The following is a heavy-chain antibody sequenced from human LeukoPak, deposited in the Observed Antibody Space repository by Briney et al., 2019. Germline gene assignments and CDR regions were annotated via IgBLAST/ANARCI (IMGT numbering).Heavy chain of an antibody. CDR1: GDSVSSDSYY. CDR2: AYNSGST. J-gene: IGHJ3*02. Sequence: SETLSLTCSVSGDSVSSDSYYWSWIRQPPGKGLEWIGYAYNSGSTNYNPSLKSRITISVETSKNQFSLKLNSVTAADTAVYYCARGKYSSSDAFDIWGQGTMVTVSS. D-gene: IGHD6-6*01. V-gene: IGHV4-61*01. CDR3: ARGKYSSSDAFDI.